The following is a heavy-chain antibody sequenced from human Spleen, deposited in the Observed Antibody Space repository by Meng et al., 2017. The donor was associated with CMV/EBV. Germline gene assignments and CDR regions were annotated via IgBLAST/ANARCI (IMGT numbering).Heavy chain of an antibody. CDR2: INYGGVT. V-gene: IGHV4-34*01. Sequence: SQTLSLTCGVSGESLGDYYWTWIRQSPGKGLEWIGEINYGGVTGRNPSLKSRVTLSVDTSKNQISLKMRSATVADTAIYYCARRSSRRSWQNWFDPWGPGILVTVSS. CDR1: GESLGDYY. CDR3: ARRSSRRSWQNWFDP. D-gene: IGHD6-13*01. J-gene: IGHJ5*02.